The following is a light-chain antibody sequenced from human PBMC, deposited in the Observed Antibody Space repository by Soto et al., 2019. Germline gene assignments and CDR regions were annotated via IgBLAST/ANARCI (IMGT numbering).Light chain of an antibody. CDR3: QQYNKWPSYT. Sequence: EIVMTQSPATLSVSPGERATLSCRASQSVSRNLAWYQQKPGQAPRLLIYGASTRATGIPARFSGSGSGTGFTLTISSLQSEDFAVYYCQQYNKWPSYTFGQGTKLEIK. CDR1: QSVSRN. V-gene: IGKV3-15*01. CDR2: GAS. J-gene: IGKJ2*01.